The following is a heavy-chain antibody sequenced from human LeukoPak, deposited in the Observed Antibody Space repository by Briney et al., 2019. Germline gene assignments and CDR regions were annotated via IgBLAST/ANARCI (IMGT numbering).Heavy chain of an antibody. D-gene: IGHD6-13*01. CDR1: GGSISSGSYY. CDR2: IYTSGST. V-gene: IGHV4-61*02. CDR3: AREVDSSREVWFDP. Sequence: SQTLSLTCTVSGGSISSGSYYWSWIRQPAGKGLEWIGRIYTSGSTNYNPSLKSRVTISVDTSKNRFSLKLSSVTAADTAAYYCAREVDSSREVWFDPWGQGTLVTVSS. J-gene: IGHJ5*02.